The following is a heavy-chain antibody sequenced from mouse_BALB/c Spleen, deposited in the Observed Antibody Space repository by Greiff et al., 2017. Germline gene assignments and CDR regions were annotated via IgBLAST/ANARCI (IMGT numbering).Heavy chain of an antibody. V-gene: IGHV5-6-5*01. J-gene: IGHJ1*01. CDR1: GFTFSSYA. CDR2: ISSGGST. D-gene: IGHD2-4*01. CDR3: ARGRGDSRSTMITDWYFDV. Sequence: EVKVVESGGGLVKPGGSLKLSCAASGFTFSSYAMSWVRQTPEKRLEWVASISSGGSTYYPDSVKGRFTISRDNARNILYLQMSSLRSEDTAMYYCARGRGDSRSTMITDWYFDVWGAGTTVTVSS.